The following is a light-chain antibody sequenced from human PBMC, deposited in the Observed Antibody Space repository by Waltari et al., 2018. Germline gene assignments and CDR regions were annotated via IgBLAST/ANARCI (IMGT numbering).Light chain of an antibody. V-gene: IGLV2-23*02. CDR2: DVN. J-gene: IGLJ3*02. CDR3: SSYAGSAISV. Sequence: QSALTQTATVSGSPGQSSTISCSGTSSDIGNYNLVSWYQQHPGKAPTLIIYDVNKRPSGVSNRFSGSKSGNTAFLTISGLQTADEADYYCSSYAGSAISVFGGGTKLTVL. CDR1: SSDIGNYNL.